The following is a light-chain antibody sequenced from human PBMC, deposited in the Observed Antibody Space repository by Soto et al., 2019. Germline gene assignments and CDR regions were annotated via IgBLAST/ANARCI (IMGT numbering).Light chain of an antibody. V-gene: IGKV1-5*01. CDR1: QSISSW. Sequence: DIQMTQSPSTRSASVGDRVTLTCRASQSISSWLAWYQQKPGKAPKLLIYDASSLESGVPSRFSGSGSGTEFTLTISSLQPDDFATYYCQQYNSYWTFGQGTKVDI. J-gene: IGKJ1*01. CDR3: QQYNSYWT. CDR2: DAS.